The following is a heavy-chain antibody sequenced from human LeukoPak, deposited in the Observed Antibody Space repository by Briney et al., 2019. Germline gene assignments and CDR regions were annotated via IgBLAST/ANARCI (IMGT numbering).Heavy chain of an antibody. Sequence: GGSLRLSCAASGFTFSGYGMHWVRQPPGKGLKWVAVIWSDGSNKYYEDSVKGRFTISRDNSKDTLYLQMNSLRAEDTAVYYCARGIYSGYHYFDYWGQGTLVTDSS. CDR1: GFTFSGYG. CDR3: ARGIYSGYHYFDY. V-gene: IGHV3-33*01. CDR2: IWSDGSNK. D-gene: IGHD5-12*01. J-gene: IGHJ4*02.